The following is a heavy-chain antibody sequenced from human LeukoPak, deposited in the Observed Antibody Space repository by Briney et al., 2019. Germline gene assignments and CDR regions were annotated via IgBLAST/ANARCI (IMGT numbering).Heavy chain of an antibody. CDR2: INHSGST. Sequence: SETLSLTCAVYGGSFSGYYWSWIRQPPGKGLEWIGEINHSGSTNYNPSLESRVTISVDTSKNQFSLKLSSVTAADTAVYHCASVHTSGFAGTEVDYWGQGTLVTVSS. D-gene: IGHD3-16*01. CDR3: ASVHTSGFAGTEVDY. V-gene: IGHV4-34*01. CDR1: GGSFSGYY. J-gene: IGHJ4*02.